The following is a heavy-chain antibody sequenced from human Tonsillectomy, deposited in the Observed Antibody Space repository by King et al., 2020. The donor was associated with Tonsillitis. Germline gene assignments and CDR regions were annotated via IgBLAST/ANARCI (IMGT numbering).Heavy chain of an antibody. CDR3: AKDKAYGWGTWGHGAFDY. J-gene: IGHJ4*02. CDR2: ISWDGGST. Sequence: DVQLVESGGVVVQPGGSLRLSCAASGFTFDDYTIHWVRQAPGKGLEWVSLISWDGGSTHYADSVKGRFTISRDNSKNSLYLQINSLRTEDTALYYCAKDKAYGWGTWGHGAFDYWGQGTLVTVSS. V-gene: IGHV3-43*01. D-gene: IGHD3-10*01. CDR1: GFTFDDYT.